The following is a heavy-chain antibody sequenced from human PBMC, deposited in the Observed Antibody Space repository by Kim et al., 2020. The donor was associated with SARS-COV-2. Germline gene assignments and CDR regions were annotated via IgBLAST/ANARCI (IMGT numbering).Heavy chain of an antibody. J-gene: IGHJ4*02. CDR2: INHSGST. Sequence: SETLSLTCAVYGGSFSGYYWSWIRQPPGKGLEWIGEINHSGSTNYNPSLKSRVTISVDTSKNQFSLKLSSVTAADTAVYYCARDASLHLRTHHINDYWGQGTLVTVSS. V-gene: IGHV4-34*01. CDR1: GGSFSGYY. CDR3: ARDASLHLRTHHINDY.